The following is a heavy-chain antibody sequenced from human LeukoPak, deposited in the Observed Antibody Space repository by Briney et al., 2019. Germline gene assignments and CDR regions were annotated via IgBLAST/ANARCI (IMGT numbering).Heavy chain of an antibody. CDR2: IYYSGST. J-gene: IGHJ6*02. CDR1: GGSISSYY. CDR3: ARLSYYYGMDA. Sequence: SETLSLTCTVSGGSISSYYWSWIRQPPGKGLEWIGYIYYSGSTNYNPSLKSRVTISVDTSKNQFSLKLSSVTAADTAVYYCARLSYYYGMDAWGQGTTVTVSS. V-gene: IGHV4-59*08.